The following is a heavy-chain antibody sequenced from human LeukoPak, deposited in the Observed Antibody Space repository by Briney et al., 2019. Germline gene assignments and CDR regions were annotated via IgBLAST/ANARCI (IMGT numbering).Heavy chain of an antibody. CDR3: ASTLRGPYSSGYHGYFQH. V-gene: IGHV3-48*01. Sequence: PGGSLRLSCAASGFTFSSYSMNWVRQAPGKGLEWVSYISSSSSTIYYADSVKGRFTISRDNAKNSLYLQMNSLRAEDTAVYYCASTLRGPYSSGYHGYFQHWGQGTLVTVSS. CDR1: GFTFSSYS. J-gene: IGHJ1*01. D-gene: IGHD3-22*01. CDR2: ISSSSSTI.